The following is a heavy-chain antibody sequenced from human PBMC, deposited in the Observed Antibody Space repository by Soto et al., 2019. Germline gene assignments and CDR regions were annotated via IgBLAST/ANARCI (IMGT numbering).Heavy chain of an antibody. CDR1: RGTIGSYA. CDR2: IIPIFGTA. J-gene: IGHJ3*02. CDR3: ARVGRDGYKPWWAVGAFDI. Sequence: KLSCKASRGTIGSYASSWVRQAPGQGLEWMGGIIPIFGTANYAQKFQGRVTITADKSTSTAYMELSSLRSEDTAVYYCARVGRDGYKPWWAVGAFDIWGQGTMVTVSS. V-gene: IGHV1-69*06. D-gene: IGHD2-8*02.